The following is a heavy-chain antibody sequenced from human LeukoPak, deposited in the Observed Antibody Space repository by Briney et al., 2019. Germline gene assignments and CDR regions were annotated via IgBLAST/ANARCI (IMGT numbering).Heavy chain of an antibody. CDR3: ARESTSIPSI. Sequence: GGSLRLSCAASGFTFSSYSMNWVRQAPGKGLEWGSSISSSSSYIYYADSVKGRFTISRDNAKNSLYLQMNSLRAEDTAVYYCARESTSIPSIWGQGTMVTVSS. CDR2: ISSSSSYI. CDR1: GFTFSSYS. J-gene: IGHJ3*02. V-gene: IGHV3-21*01. D-gene: IGHD2-21*01.